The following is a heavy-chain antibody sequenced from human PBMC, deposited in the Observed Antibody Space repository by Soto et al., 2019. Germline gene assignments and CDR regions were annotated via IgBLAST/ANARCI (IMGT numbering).Heavy chain of an antibody. CDR2: IQSDGSKK. V-gene: IGHV3-33*01. CDR1: GFTFRNYG. J-gene: IGHJ4*02. CDR3: ARDFCLSPTCLDY. Sequence: QVQLVESGGGVVQPGRSLRLSCAASGFTFRNYGMHWVRQAPGKGLEWVTAIQSDGSKKYNADSVKGRFTISRDDSKNALYMQMDSLRVEDTAVYYCARDFCLSPTCLDYWGQGTLVIVSS.